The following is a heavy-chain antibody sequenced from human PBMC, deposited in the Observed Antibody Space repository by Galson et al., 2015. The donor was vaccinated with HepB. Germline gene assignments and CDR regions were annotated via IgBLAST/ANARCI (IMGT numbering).Heavy chain of an antibody. Sequence: LTCAVNGGSFSGFFWAWIRQPPGKGLEWIGEINHSGITNYNPSLKSRVTISVDTSKNQFSLKLNSVTAADTAVYFCARGDSGDSYYMDIWGKGTTVTVSS. CDR1: GGSFSGFF. J-gene: IGHJ6*03. V-gene: IGHV4-34*01. CDR2: INHSGIT. D-gene: IGHD4-17*01. CDR3: ARGDSGDSYYMDI.